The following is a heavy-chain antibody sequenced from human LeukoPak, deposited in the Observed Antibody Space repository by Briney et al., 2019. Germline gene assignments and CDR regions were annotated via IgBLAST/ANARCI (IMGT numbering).Heavy chain of an antibody. CDR2: IWFDGSNK. CDR1: GFTFSSYG. J-gene: IGHJ4*02. D-gene: IGHD6-19*01. Sequence: PGGSLRLSCAASGFTFSSYGMRWVRQAPGKGLQWVAVIWFDGSNKYYADSVKGRFTISRDNSKNTLYLQMNSLGVEDTAVYYCARAGYGTGWYPGALDYWGQGTLVTVSS. CDR3: ARAGYGTGWYPGALDY. V-gene: IGHV3-33*01.